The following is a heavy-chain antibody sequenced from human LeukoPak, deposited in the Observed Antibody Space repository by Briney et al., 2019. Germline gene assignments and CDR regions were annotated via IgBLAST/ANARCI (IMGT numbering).Heavy chain of an antibody. CDR3: ARDPGGYCSGGSCFVPYYFDY. CDR1: GGTFSSYA. D-gene: IGHD2-15*01. CDR2: IIPIFSTA. Sequence: SVKVSCKASGGTFSSYAISWLRQAPGQGLEWMGRIIPIFSTANYAQKFQGRVTITTDESTSTAYMELSSLSSEDTAVYYCARDPGGYCSGGSCFVPYYFDYWGQGTLVTVSS. J-gene: IGHJ4*02. V-gene: IGHV1-69*05.